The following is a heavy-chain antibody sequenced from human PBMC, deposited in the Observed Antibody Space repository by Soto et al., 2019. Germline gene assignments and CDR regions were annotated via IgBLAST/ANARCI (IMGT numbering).Heavy chain of an antibody. CDR3: AKVVSGPVGWFDP. V-gene: IGHV3-23*01. J-gene: IGHJ5*02. CDR2: LSGSGFST. Sequence: GGSLRLSCAASGFTFSSYAMSWVRQAPGKGLDWVSALSGSGFSTYYADSVNGRFTISRDNSKSTLYLQVNSLRAEDTAVYYCAKVVSGPVGWFDPWGQGTLVTVSS. D-gene: IGHD1-26*01. CDR1: GFTFSSYA.